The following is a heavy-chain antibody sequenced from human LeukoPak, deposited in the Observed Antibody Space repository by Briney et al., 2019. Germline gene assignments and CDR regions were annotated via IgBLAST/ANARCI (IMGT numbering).Heavy chain of an antibody. CDR3: ARHGEGAGSFCDY. D-gene: IGHD3-10*01. J-gene: IGHJ4*02. V-gene: IGHV4-39*01. CDR1: GDSMRNIVYY. Sequence: SETLSLTCNVSGDSMRNIVYYWGWIRQSPGKGLEWIGSIFYSGSTYYHPSLKSRVTMSIDTSKNQSSLKLNSVTAADTAVYYCARHGEGAGSFCDYWGQGILVTVSS. CDR2: IFYSGST.